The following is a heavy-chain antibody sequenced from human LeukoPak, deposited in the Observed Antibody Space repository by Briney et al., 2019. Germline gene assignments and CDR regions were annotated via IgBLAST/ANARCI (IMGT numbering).Heavy chain of an antibody. CDR3: ATVVTPSGFFDY. J-gene: IGHJ4*02. D-gene: IGHD4-23*01. CDR2: INPSGGST. V-gene: IGHV1-46*01. CDR1: GYTFTSYY. Sequence: ASVKVSCKASGYTFTSYYMHWVRQAPGQGLEWMGIINPSGGSTSCAQKFQGRVTMTRDMSTSTVYMELSSLRSEDTAVYYCATVVTPSGFFDYWGQGTLVTVSS.